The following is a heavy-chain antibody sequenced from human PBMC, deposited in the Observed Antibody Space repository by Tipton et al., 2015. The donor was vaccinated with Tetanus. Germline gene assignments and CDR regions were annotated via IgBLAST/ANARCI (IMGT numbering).Heavy chain of an antibody. D-gene: IGHD2-2*03. V-gene: IGHV1-3*01. J-gene: IGHJ4*02. CDR3: ARDGWVGSRDY. CDR2: INAGNGKR. CDR1: GYTFSSYT. Sequence: QSGAEVKKPGASVKVSCKASGYTFSSYTLHWVRQAPGQRLEWLAWINAGNGKRRYSQKFQDRVTITSDTSASTAYMELSSLRSDDTAVYYCARDGWVGSRDYWGQGALVTVSS.